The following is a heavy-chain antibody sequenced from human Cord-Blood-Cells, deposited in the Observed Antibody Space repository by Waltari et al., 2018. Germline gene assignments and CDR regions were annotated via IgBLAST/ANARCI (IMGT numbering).Heavy chain of an antibody. V-gene: IGHV4-34*01. CDR1: GGSFSGYY. CDR2: INHSGST. D-gene: IGHD3-3*01. J-gene: IGHJ5*02. Sequence: QVQLQQWGAGLLKPSETLSLTCAVYGGSFSGYYWSWIRQPPGQGLEWIGEINHSGSTTHNPYLKSRVTISVDTSKNELSLKLNSVTAADMAVYYCARCVSYYDFWSGYYTNWIDTWGQGTLVTVSS. CDR3: ARCVSYYDFWSGYYTNWIDT.